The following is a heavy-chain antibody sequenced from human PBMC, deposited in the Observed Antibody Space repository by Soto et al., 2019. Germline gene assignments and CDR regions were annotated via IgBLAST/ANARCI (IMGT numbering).Heavy chain of an antibody. V-gene: IGHV1-3*01. Sequence: ASVKVSCKASGYTFTSYAMHWVRQAPGQRLERIGWINAGNGNTKYSQKFQGRVTITRDTSASTAYMELSSLRSEDTAVYYCARPFPLSQLSSGGSCYGYWGQGTLVTVSS. CDR1: GYTFTSYA. J-gene: IGHJ4*02. CDR2: INAGNGNT. D-gene: IGHD2-15*01. CDR3: ARPFPLSQLSSGGSCYGY.